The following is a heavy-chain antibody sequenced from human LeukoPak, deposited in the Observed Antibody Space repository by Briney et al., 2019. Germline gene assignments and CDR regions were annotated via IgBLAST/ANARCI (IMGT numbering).Heavy chain of an antibody. CDR2: IDSLGTII. Sequence: GGSLRLSCAVSGFTFSSYAMSWIRQAPGKGLEWVAYIDSLGTIIYYADSVKGRFTVSRDSTKNSLYLQMNSLRVEDTAVYYCARKVAFDIWGQGTMVTVSS. CDR3: ARKVAFDI. CDR1: GFTFSSYA. J-gene: IGHJ3*02. V-gene: IGHV3-11*01.